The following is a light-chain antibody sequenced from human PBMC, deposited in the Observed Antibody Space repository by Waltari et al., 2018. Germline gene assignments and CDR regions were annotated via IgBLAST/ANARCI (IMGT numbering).Light chain of an antibody. J-gene: IGKJ1*01. V-gene: IGKV4-1*01. CDR2: WAS. CDR3: QQYYTTPT. Sequence: QTGLNSCNNKNYLAWYQQKAGESPKLLLYWASTRAAGVPDRFSGRGSGTDFTITINSLQAEDVAVYYCQQYYTTPTFGQGTKVEIK. CDR1: QTGLNSCNNKNY.